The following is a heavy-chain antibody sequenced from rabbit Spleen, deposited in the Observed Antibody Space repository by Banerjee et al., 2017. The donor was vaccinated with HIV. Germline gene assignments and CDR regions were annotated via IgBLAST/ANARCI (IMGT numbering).Heavy chain of an antibody. CDR2: IDTGSSGFT. D-gene: IGHD1-1*01. Sequence: QSLEESGGDLVKPGASLTLTCTASGFTISSSYWICWVRQAPGKGLEWIACIDTGSSGFTYFASWAKGRFTISKTSSTTVTLHLTSLTAADTATYFCARDTSSSFSSYGMDLWGPGTLVTVS. CDR3: ARDTSSSFSSYGMDL. CDR1: GFTISSSYW. J-gene: IGHJ6*01. V-gene: IGHV1S40*01.